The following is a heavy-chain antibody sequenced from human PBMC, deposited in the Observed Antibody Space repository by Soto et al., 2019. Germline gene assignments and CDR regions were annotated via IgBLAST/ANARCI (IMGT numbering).Heavy chain of an antibody. CDR1: GGSISSYY. J-gene: IGHJ3*02. V-gene: IGHV4-59*01. D-gene: IGHD4-17*01. Sequence: SETLSLTCTVSGGSISSYYWSWIRQPPGKGLEWIGYIYYSGSTNYNPSLKSRVTISVDTSKNQFSLKLSSVTAADTAVYYCARDAYGDYSRAFDIWGQGTMVTVS. CDR2: IYYSGST. CDR3: ARDAYGDYSRAFDI.